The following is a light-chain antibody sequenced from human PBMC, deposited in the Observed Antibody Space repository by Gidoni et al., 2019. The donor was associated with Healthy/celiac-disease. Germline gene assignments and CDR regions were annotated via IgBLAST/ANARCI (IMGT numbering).Light chain of an antibody. V-gene: IGKV3-11*01. CDR3: QQRRT. J-gene: IGKJ1*01. CDR1: QSVSSY. Sequence: EIVLTPSPATLSLSPGERATLSCRASQSVSSYLAWYQQKPGQAPRLLIYDASNRATGIPARFSGSGSGTDFTLTISSLEPEDFAVYYCQQRRTFGQGTKVEIK. CDR2: DAS.